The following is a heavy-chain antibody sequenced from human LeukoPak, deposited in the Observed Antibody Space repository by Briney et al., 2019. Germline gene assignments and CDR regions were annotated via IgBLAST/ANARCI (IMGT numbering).Heavy chain of an antibody. J-gene: IGHJ4*02. CDR3: ARRRAVAGHYYFDS. CDR2: IYPDDSDI. CDR1: GYRFTNYW. D-gene: IGHD6-19*01. Sequence: GESLKISCKGSGYRFTNYWIGWVRQMPGKGLECMEIIYPDDSDIRYSPSFQGQVTISADKSVSTAYLQWSSLKASDTAMYYCARRRAVAGHYYFDSWGQGTLVAVSS. V-gene: IGHV5-51*01.